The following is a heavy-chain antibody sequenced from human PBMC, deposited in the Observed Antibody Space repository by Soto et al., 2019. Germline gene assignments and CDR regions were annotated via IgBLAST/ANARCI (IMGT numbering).Heavy chain of an antibody. CDR2: IYYSGST. CDR3: AGSRDIVATYIDY. V-gene: IGHV4-59*01. J-gene: IGHJ4*02. CDR1: GGSISSYY. D-gene: IGHD5-12*01. Sequence: PSETLSLTCTVSGGSISSYYWSWIRQPPGKGLEWIGYIYYSGSTNYNPSLKSRVTISVDTSKNQFSLKLSSVTAADTAVYYCAGSRDIVATYIDYWGQGTLVTVSS.